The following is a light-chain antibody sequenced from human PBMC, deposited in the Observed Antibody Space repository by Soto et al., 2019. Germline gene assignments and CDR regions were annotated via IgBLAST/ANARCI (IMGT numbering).Light chain of an antibody. J-gene: IGLJ1*01. CDR3: QTWGTGIHV. Sequence: QLVLTQSPSASASLGASVKLTCTRSSGHSSYAIAWHQQQPEKGPRYLMKLNSDGSHSKGDGIPDRFSGSSSGAARYLIISSLQSEDEADYYCQTWGTGIHVFGTGTKVTVL. V-gene: IGLV4-69*01. CDR1: SGHSSYA. CDR2: LNSDGSH.